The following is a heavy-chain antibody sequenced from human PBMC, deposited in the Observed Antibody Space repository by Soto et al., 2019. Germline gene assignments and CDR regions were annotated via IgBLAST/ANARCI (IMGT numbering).Heavy chain of an antibody. CDR2: INAGNGNT. CDR3: ASLRHSPSYYYFYGMDV. Sequence: QVQLVQSGAEVKKPGASVKVSCKASGYTFTSYAMHWVRQAPGQRLKWMGWINAGNGNTKYSQKFQRRVTITRDTSASTAYMELSSLRSEDTAVYYCASLRHSPSYYYFYGMDVWGQGTTVTVSS. CDR1: GYTFTSYA. V-gene: IGHV1-3*01. J-gene: IGHJ6*02. D-gene: IGHD5-18*01.